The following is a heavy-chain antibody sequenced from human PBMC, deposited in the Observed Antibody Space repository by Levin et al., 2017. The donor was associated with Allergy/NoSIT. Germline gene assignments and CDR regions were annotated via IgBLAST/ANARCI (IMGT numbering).Heavy chain of an antibody. D-gene: IGHD1-20*01. CDR3: ARDHNFAIDY. V-gene: IGHV3-48*01. J-gene: IGHJ4*02. CDR1: GFTFSSYT. Sequence: GESLKISCTASGFTFSSYTMNWVRQAPGKGLEWVSYVAFNNSATHYADSVKGRFTISRDNAKNSLYRQMNSLRAEDTAVYYCARDHNFAIDYWGQGTLVTVSS. CDR2: VAFNNSAT.